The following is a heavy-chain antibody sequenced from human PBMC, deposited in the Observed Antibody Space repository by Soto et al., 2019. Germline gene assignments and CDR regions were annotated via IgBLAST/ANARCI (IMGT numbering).Heavy chain of an antibody. CDR3: ARALYNWNYVRY. CDR1: GGSISSGDYY. D-gene: IGHD1-7*01. CDR2: IYYSGST. V-gene: IGHV4-30-4*01. Sequence: QVQLQESGPGLVKPSQTLSLTCTVSGGSISSGDYYWSWIRQPPGKGLEWIGYIYYSGSTYYNPPLKSRXXIXVXXSKNQFSLKLSSVTAADTAVYYCARALYNWNYVRYWGQGTLVTVSS. J-gene: IGHJ4*02.